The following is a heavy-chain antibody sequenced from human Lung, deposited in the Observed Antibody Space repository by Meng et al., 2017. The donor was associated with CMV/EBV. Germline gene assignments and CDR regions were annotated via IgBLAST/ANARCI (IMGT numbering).Heavy chain of an antibody. CDR2: IYSGGST. CDR3: ARADCSSTSCYKSAFDT. D-gene: IGHD2-2*02. V-gene: IGHV3-53*01. J-gene: IGHJ3*02. Sequence: GGSLRLXCAASGFTVSSNYMSWVRQAPGKGLEWVSVIYSGGSTYYADPVKGRFTISRDNSKNTLYLQMNSRRAEDTAVYYCARADCSSTSCYKSAFDTWGQGXMVTVSS. CDR1: GFTVSSNY.